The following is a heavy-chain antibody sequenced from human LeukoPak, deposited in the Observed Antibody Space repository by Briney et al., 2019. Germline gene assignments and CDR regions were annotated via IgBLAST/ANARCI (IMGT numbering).Heavy chain of an antibody. CDR3: ARKPRYSGRLLGPFDY. J-gene: IGHJ4*02. CDR1: GYTFTGYY. D-gene: IGHD1-26*01. CDR2: INPNSGGT. V-gene: IGHV1-2*02. Sequence: GASVQVSCKASGYTFTGYYMHWVRQAPGQGLEGMGWINPNSGGTNYAQKFQGRVTMTRDTSISTAYMELSRLRSDDTAVYYCARKPRYSGRLLGPFDYWGQGTLVTVSS.